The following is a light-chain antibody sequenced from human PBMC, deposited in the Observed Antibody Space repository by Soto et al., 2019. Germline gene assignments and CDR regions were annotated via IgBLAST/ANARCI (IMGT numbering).Light chain of an antibody. J-gene: IGLJ1*01. CDR3: SSYTSSSTLLYV. CDR1: SSDVGGYNY. V-gene: IGLV2-14*01. Sequence: QSALTQPASVSGSPGQSITISCTGTSSDVGGYNYVAWNQQHPGKAPKLMIYDVSNRPSGVSNRFSGSKSGNTASLTISGLQAEDEADYYCSSYTSSSTLLYVFGTGTQLTVL. CDR2: DVS.